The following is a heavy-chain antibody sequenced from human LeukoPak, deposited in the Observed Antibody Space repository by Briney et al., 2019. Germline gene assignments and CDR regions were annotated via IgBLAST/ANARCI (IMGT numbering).Heavy chain of an antibody. Sequence: GGSLRLSCAASGFTFSHHGTHWVRQAPGKGLEWVAVISYDGSNKYYADSVKGRFTISRDNSKNTLYLQMNSLRAEDTAVYYCARDSEPDSGSWYDAPDYWGQGTLVTVSS. CDR3: ARDSEPDSGSWYDAPDY. D-gene: IGHD6-13*01. CDR2: ISYDGSNK. J-gene: IGHJ4*02. CDR1: GFTFSHHG. V-gene: IGHV3-30*19.